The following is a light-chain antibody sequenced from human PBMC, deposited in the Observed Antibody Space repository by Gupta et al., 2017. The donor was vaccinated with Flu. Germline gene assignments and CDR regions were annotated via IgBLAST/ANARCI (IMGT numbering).Light chain of an antibody. Sequence: DIVMTQSPATLSVSPGEGATLSCGASQSVGSNLAWYQQKPGQAPRLLIYGASTRATGIPARFSGSGSGTEFTLTISSLQSEDFAVYYCQQYNNWPPITFGQGTRLEIK. CDR2: GAS. CDR1: QSVGSN. J-gene: IGKJ5*01. CDR3: QQYNNWPPIT. V-gene: IGKV3-15*01.